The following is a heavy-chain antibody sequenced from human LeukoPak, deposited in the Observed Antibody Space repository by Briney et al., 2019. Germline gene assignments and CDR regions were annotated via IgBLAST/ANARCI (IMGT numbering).Heavy chain of an antibody. V-gene: IGHV1-3*03. CDR1: GYTFTSYA. CDR2: INAGNGNT. CDR3: ARERVSTYYYDSSGYLDAFDI. Sequence: GASVKVSCKASGYTFTSYAMHWVRQAPGQRLEWMGWINAGNGNTKYSQEFQGRVTITRDTSASTAYMELSSLRYEDMAVYYCARERVSTYYYDSSGYLDAFDIWGQGTVVTVSS. D-gene: IGHD3-22*01. J-gene: IGHJ3*02.